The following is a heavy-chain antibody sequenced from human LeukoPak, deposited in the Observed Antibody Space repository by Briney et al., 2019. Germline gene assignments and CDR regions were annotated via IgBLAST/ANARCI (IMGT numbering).Heavy chain of an antibody. CDR3: ARTQEAGYSSGRYDSYYYYYMDV. J-gene: IGHJ6*03. CDR1: GGSFSKHF. CDR2: IYPSGNT. V-gene: IGHV4-4*07. D-gene: IGHD6-19*01. Sequence: PSETLSLTCMVSGGSFSKHFWSWVRQPAGKGLEWIGRIYPSGNTNYNPSLKSRVTLSVDTSKNQFSLKLSSVTAAETAVYICARTQEAGYSSGRYDSYYYYYMDVWGKETTVTISS.